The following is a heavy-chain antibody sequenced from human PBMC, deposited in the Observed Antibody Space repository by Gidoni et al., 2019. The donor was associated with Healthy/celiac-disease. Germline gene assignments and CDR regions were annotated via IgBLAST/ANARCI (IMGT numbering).Heavy chain of an antibody. Sequence: QVQLVESGGGVVQPGRSLRRSCAAAGFPVSSYAMHWVRQAPGKGLEWVAVISYDGSNKYFADSVKGRFTISRDNSKNTLYLQMNSLRAEDTAVYYCARDGVDSSGYSAFDIWGQGTMVTVSS. V-gene: IGHV3-30-3*01. D-gene: IGHD3-22*01. CDR3: ARDGVDSSGYSAFDI. CDR1: GFPVSSYA. CDR2: ISYDGSNK. J-gene: IGHJ3*02.